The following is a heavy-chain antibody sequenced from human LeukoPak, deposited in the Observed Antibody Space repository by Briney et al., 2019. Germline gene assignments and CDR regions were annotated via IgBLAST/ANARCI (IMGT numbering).Heavy chain of an antibody. CDR3: ARGDLYGDYVILN. CDR1: GFTLSSCG. CDR2: IWYDGSNK. D-gene: IGHD4-17*01. V-gene: IGHV3-33*01. J-gene: IGHJ4*02. Sequence: PGGSLRLSCAASGFTLSSCGMHWVRQAPGKGLEWVAVIWYDGSNKYYADSVKGRFTISRDNSKNTLYLQMNSLRAEDAAVYYCARGDLYGDYVILNWGQGTLVTVSS.